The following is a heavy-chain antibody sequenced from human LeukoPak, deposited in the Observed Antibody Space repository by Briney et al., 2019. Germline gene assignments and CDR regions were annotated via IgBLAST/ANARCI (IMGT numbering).Heavy chain of an antibody. D-gene: IGHD4-23*01. CDR1: GFTFSSYW. V-gene: IGHV3-7*01. Sequence: GGSLRLSCAASGFTFSSYWMTWVRQAPGKGLEWVANIKQDGSEKYYVDSVKGRFTISRDNAKNSLYLQMNSLRAEDTAVYYCASYGGNSEFDYWGQGTLVTVSS. CDR2: IKQDGSEK. J-gene: IGHJ4*02. CDR3: ASYGGNSEFDY.